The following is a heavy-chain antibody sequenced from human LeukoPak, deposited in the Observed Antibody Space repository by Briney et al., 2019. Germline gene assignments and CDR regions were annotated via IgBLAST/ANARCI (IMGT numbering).Heavy chain of an antibody. D-gene: IGHD2-8*02. CDR3: ARAVLGIDWYFDL. CDR2: MNPNSGNT. V-gene: IGHV1-8*03. Sequence: ASVKVSCKASGYTFTSYGINWVLQATGQGLEWMGWMNPNSGNTGYAQKFQGRVTITRNTSVSTAYMELSSLRSEDTAVYYCARAVLGIDWYFDLWGRGTLVTVSS. J-gene: IGHJ2*01. CDR1: GYTFTSYG.